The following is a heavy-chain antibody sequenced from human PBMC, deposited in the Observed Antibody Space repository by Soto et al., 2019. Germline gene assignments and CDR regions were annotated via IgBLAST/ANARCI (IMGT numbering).Heavy chain of an antibody. Sequence: QVQLQESGPRLVKSSETLSLTCTVSGGSFSSGGYYWGWIRQHPGKGLEWIGHIYSTGSTYYNASLKSRVNISIDTSKNQYSLKLVSVTAAHTAMYFCASLSIGLYAPDYWGHGNLVIVSS. CDR2: IYSTGST. CDR3: ASLSIGLYAPDY. CDR1: GGSFSSGGYY. J-gene: IGHJ4*01. D-gene: IGHD2-8*01. V-gene: IGHV4-31*03.